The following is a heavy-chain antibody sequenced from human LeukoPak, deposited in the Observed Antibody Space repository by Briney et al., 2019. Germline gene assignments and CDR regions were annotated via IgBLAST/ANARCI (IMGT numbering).Heavy chain of an antibody. Sequence: ASVKVSCKASGYTFTSYAMHWVRQAPGQRLEWMGWINAGNGNTKHSQKFQGRVTITRDTSASTAYMELSSLRSEDTAVYYCARVSSGWYYFDYWGQGTLVTVSS. CDR2: INAGNGNT. D-gene: IGHD6-19*01. J-gene: IGHJ4*02. CDR3: ARVSSGWYYFDY. CDR1: GYTFTSYA. V-gene: IGHV1-3*01.